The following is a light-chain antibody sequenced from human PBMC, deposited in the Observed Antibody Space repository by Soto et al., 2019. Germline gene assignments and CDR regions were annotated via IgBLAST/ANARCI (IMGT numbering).Light chain of an antibody. CDR1: QRIDTY. CDR2: VAC. Sequence: DIQMTESPSSVSACVGDRVTITCRARQRIDTYLNWYQQKSGKGPKLGIYVACTLQRGVPSRFTAGGSGTDFTLTICSLQLEDFSTCHCQQSFRTPQTVGQGTNV. J-gene: IGKJ1*01. CDR3: QQSFRTPQT. V-gene: IGKV1-39*01.